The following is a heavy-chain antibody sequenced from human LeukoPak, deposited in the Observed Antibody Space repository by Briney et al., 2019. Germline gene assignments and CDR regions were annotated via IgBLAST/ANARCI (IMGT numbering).Heavy chain of an antibody. J-gene: IGHJ4*02. CDR3: ARAYYDFWSGYYGEPYYFDY. CDR2: INSDGSST. CDR1: GFTFSSYW. Sequence: QTGGSLRLSCAASGFTFSSYWMHWVRQAPGKGLVWVPRINSDGSSTNYADSVKGRFTISRDNAKNTLYLQMNSLRAEDTAVYYCARAYYDFWSGYYGEPYYFDYWGQGTLVTVSS. V-gene: IGHV3-74*01. D-gene: IGHD3-3*01.